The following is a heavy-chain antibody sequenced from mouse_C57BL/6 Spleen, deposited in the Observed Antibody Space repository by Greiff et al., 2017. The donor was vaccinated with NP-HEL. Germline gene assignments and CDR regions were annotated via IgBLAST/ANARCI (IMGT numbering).Heavy chain of an antibody. CDR2: INPSSGYT. V-gene: IGHV1-4*01. J-gene: IGHJ3*01. CDR1: GFNFTSYT. Sequence: QVQLQQSGAELARPGASVKMSCKASGFNFTSYTMHWVKQRPGQGLEWIGYINPSSGYTKYNQKFKDKATLTADKSSSTAHMQLRSLTSEDSAVYYCERGEYCDNYPFSYWGQGTLVTVSA. D-gene: IGHD2-1*01. CDR3: ERGEYCDNYPFSY.